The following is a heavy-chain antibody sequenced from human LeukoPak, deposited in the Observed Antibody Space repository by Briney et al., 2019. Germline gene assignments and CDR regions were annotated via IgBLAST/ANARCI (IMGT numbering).Heavy chain of an antibody. D-gene: IGHD6-19*01. V-gene: IGHV3-33*01. J-gene: IGHJ3*02. CDR1: GFTLSSYG. CDR3: ARDRAGAFDI. CDR2: IWYDGSNK. Sequence: GRSLRLSCAASGFTLSSYGMHWVRQAPGKGLEWVAVIWYDGSNKYYADSVKGRFTISRDNSKNTLYLQMNSLRAEDTAVYYCARDRAGAFDIWGQGTMVTVSS.